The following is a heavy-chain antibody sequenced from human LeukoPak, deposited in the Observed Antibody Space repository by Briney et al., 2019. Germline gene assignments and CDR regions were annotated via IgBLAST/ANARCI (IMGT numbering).Heavy chain of an antibody. CDR1: GFTFSSYA. D-gene: IGHD4-17*01. CDR2: IYSGDST. CDR3: ATRDSGDHPFFDY. V-gene: IGHV3-53*01. J-gene: IGHJ4*02. Sequence: PGGSLRLSCAASGFTFSSYAMSWVRQAPGKGLEWVSVIYSGDSTKYADSVKGRFTISRDNSKNTLYLQINGLGAEDTAVYYCATRDSGDHPFFDYWGQGTLVTVSS.